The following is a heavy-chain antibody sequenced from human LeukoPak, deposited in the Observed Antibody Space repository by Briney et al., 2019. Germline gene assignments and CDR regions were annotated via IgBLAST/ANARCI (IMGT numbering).Heavy chain of an antibody. V-gene: IGHV3-30*02. CDR1: GFTFSSYG. CDR3: ARERQWLVSPNPNFDY. D-gene: IGHD6-19*01. J-gene: IGHJ4*02. CDR2: IRYDGSNK. Sequence: QPGGSLRLSCAASGFTFSSYGMHWVRQAPGKGLEWVAFIRYDGSNKYYADSVKGRFTISRDNSKNTLYLQMNSLRAEDTAVYYCARERQWLVSPNPNFDYWGQGTLVTVSS.